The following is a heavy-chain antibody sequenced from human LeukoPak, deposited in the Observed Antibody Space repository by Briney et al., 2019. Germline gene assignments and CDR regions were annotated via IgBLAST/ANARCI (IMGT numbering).Heavy chain of an antibody. J-gene: IGHJ6*03. CDR1: GFTFSSYW. CDR3: AKDPGYSYGRYYYMDV. CDR2: ISGSGGST. Sequence: GGSLRLSCAASGFTFSSYWMHWVRQAPGKGLEWVSGISGSGGSTYYADSVKGRFTISRDNSKNTLYLQMNSLRAEDTAVYYCAKDPGYSYGRYYYMDVWGKGTTVTISS. V-gene: IGHV3-23*01. D-gene: IGHD5-18*01.